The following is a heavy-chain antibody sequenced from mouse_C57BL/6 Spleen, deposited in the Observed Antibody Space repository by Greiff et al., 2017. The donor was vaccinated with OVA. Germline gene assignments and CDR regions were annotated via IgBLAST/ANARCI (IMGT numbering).Heavy chain of an antibody. Sequence: VKLQQPGAELVRPGSSVKLSCKASGYTFTSYWMHWVKQRPIQGLEWIGNIDPSDSETHYNQKFKDKATLTVDKSSSTAYMQLSSLTSEDSAVYCCAILMIPHWYFDVWGTGTTVTVSA. CDR1: GYTFTSYW. D-gene: IGHD2-4*01. CDR3: AILMIPHWYFDV. J-gene: IGHJ1*03. CDR2: IDPSDSET. V-gene: IGHV1-52*01.